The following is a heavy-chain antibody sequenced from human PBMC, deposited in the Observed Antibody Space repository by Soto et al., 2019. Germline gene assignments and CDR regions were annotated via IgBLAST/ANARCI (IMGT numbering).Heavy chain of an antibody. V-gene: IGHV2-5*02. Sequence: QITLKESGPTVVKPTQTLPLTCSFSGFSLTTRPLSVGWVRQPPGKALEWLALIYCDDDNRYNPSLESRLTITKATSKNPVVLTMTNMGPADTATYFSARAPRVITQFDYWGQGILVTASS. CDR3: ARAPRVITQFDY. CDR2: IYCDDDN. CDR1: GFSLTTRPLS. D-gene: IGHD4-17*01. J-gene: IGHJ4*02.